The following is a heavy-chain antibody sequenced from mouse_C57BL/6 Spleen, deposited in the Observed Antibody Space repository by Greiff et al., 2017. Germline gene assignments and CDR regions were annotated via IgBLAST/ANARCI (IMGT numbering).Heavy chain of an antibody. V-gene: IGHV5-17*01. CDR2: ISSGSSTI. Sequence: EVMLVESGGGLVKPGGSLKLSCAASGFTFSDYGMHWVRQAPEKGLEWVAYISSGSSTIYYADTVQGRFTISRDNAKNTLFLQMTSLRSEDTAMYYCARYYYGSSYEYFDVWGTGTTVTVSS. CDR3: ARYYYGSSYEYFDV. J-gene: IGHJ1*03. CDR1: GFTFSDYG. D-gene: IGHD1-1*01.